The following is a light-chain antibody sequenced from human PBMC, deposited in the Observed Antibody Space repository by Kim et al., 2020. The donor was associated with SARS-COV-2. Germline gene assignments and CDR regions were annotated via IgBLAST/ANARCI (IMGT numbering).Light chain of an antibody. CDR2: QDK. V-gene: IGLV3-1*01. J-gene: IGLJ1*01. Sequence: SYELTQPPSVSVSPGQTASITCSGDKLGDKYACWYQQKPGQSPVLVIYQDKKRPSGIPERFSGSNSGNTATLTISGTQAMDEADYYCQAWDRSTKVFGTG. CDR1: KLGDKY. CDR3: QAWDRSTKV.